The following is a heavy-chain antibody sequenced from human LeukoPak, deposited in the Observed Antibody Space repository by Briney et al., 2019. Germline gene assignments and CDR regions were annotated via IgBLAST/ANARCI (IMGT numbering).Heavy chain of an antibody. V-gene: IGHV3-13*01. CDR1: GFTFTNYD. D-gene: IGHD6-19*01. CDR2: IGIRGDT. J-gene: IGHJ4*02. Sequence: GGSLRLSCAASGFTFTNYDMHWVRQATGKGLEWVSAIGIRGDTYYSGSVKGRFTISRENAENSLHLQMNSLRAEDTAVYYCARGGIRVSGIDEFDYWGQGTLVTVSS. CDR3: ARGGIRVSGIDEFDY.